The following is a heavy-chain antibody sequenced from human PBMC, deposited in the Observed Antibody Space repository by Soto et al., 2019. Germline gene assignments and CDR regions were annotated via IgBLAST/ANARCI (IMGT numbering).Heavy chain of an antibody. CDR1: GGAMNNFY. CDR3: ARYSNRHQWFDS. Sequence: PSETLSLTCSVSGGAMNNFYWTWIRQPPGKGLEWIAHVSYAGVTKYNPSLQSRATISVDTSKSHFSLNLNSVSAADTAIYYCARYSNRHQWFDSWGQGTLVTVSS. D-gene: IGHD6-13*01. CDR2: VSYAGVT. J-gene: IGHJ5*01. V-gene: IGHV4-59*08.